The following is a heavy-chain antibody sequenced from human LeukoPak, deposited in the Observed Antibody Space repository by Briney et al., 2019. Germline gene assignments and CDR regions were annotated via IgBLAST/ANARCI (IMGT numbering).Heavy chain of an antibody. Sequence: SETLSLTCTVSGGSISSGDYYWGWVRQPPGKGLEWVGYIYYSGSTYYNPSLKSRVTISVDTSKNQFSLKLSSVTAADTAVYYCASSREDYYGSGSYDYWGQGTLVTVSS. CDR3: ASSREDYYGSGSYDY. CDR2: IYYSGST. CDR1: GGSISSGDYY. J-gene: IGHJ4*02. D-gene: IGHD3-10*01. V-gene: IGHV4-30-4*01.